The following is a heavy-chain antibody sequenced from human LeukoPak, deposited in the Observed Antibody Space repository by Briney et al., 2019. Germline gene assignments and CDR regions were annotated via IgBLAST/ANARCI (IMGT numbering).Heavy chain of an antibody. J-gene: IGHJ4*02. Sequence: SVKVSCKASGGTFSSYAISWVRQAPGQGLEWMGRIIPILGIANYAQKLQGRVTMTTDTSTSTAYMELRSLRSDDTAVYYCARGSYFDYWGQGTLVTVSS. V-gene: IGHV1-69*04. CDR1: GGTFSSYA. CDR2: IIPILGIA. CDR3: ARGSYFDY.